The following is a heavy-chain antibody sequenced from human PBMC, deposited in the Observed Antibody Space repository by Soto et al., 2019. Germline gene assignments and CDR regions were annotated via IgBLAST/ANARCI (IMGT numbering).Heavy chain of an antibody. J-gene: IGHJ6*02. V-gene: IGHV4-39*01. CDR3: ARQTMVRGVNDYYYYYGMDV. D-gene: IGHD3-10*01. CDR1: GVSISSSSYY. CDR2: IYYSGST. Sequence: SATLCLTCTVSGVSISSSSYYWGWIRQPPGKGLEWIGSIYYSGSTYYNPSLKSRVTISVDTSKNQFSLKLSSVTAADTAVYYCARQTMVRGVNDYYYYYGMDVWGQGTTVT.